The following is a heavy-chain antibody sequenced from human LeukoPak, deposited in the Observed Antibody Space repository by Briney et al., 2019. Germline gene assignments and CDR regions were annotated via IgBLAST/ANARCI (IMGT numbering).Heavy chain of an antibody. CDR1: GFTFSDYY. CDR2: ISHSGRNM. V-gene: IGHV3-11*01. D-gene: IGHD2-8*01. Sequence: PGGSLRLSCAASGFTFSDYYMSWIRQAPGKGLEWVSYISHSGRNMYYADSVKGRFTISRDKAKNSLYLQMNSLRAGDTAVYYCARDSIVRGNIGNDMDVWGKGTTVTVSS. J-gene: IGHJ6*03. CDR3: ARDSIVRGNIGNDMDV.